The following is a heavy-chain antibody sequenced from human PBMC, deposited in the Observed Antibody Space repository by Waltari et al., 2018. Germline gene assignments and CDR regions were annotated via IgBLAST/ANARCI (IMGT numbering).Heavy chain of an antibody. J-gene: IGHJ3*02. V-gene: IGHV4-38-2*02. D-gene: IGHD3-10*01. CDR2: FFHSGST. Sequence: QVQLQESGPGLVKTSATLSLTCTVSGYSITRGYYWGWIRQPPGKGLEWIGSFFHSGSTFFNPSLKSRVSRSVDMSKNQFSLKLTSVTAADTAVYYCARNFHGSGSYALDAFDIWGPGTLVTVSS. CDR1: GYSITRGYY. CDR3: ARNFHGSGSYALDAFDI.